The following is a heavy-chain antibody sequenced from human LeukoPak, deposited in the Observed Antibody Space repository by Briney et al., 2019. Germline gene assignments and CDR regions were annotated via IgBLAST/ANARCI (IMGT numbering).Heavy chain of an antibody. V-gene: IGHV3-30-3*01. J-gene: IGHJ4*02. CDR3: ARDLTVGATLGDY. CDR1: GFTFSSYA. Sequence: GRSLRLSCAASGFTFSSYAMHWVRQAPGKGLEWVAVISYDGSNKYYADSVKGRFTISRDNSKNTLYLQMNSLRAEDTAVYYCARDLTVGATLGDYWGQGTLVTVSS. D-gene: IGHD1-26*01. CDR2: ISYDGSNK.